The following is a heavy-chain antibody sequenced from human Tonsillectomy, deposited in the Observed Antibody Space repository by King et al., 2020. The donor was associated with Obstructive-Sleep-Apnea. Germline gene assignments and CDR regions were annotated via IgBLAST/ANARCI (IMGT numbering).Heavy chain of an antibody. CDR3: ARLLAGIAVAGSYFDY. D-gene: IGHD6-19*01. CDR1: GYSFTSYW. CDR2: IYPGDSDT. V-gene: IGHV5-51*01. Sequence: VQLVESGAEVKKPGESLKISCKGSGYSFTSYWIGWVRQMPGKGLEWMGIIYPGDSDTRYSPSFQGQVTISADKSISTAYLQWSSLKASDTAMYYCARLLAGIAVAGSYFDYWGQGTLVTVSS. J-gene: IGHJ4*02.